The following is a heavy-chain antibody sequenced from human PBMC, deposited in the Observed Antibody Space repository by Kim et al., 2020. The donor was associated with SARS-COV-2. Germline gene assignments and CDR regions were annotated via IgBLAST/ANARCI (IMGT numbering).Heavy chain of an antibody. J-gene: IGHJ5*02. CDR3: ARATVARLLWFGELLATRWFEP. CDR1: GGSISSGDYY. V-gene: IGHV4-30-4*01. CDR2: IYYSGST. D-gene: IGHD3-10*01. Sequence: SETLSLTCTVSGGSISSGDYYWSWIRQPPGKGLEWIGYIYYSGSTYYNPSLKSRVTFSVDTSKNQFSLRLTSVTAADTAVYYCARATVARLLWFGELLATRWFEPWGQGTLVTVSS.